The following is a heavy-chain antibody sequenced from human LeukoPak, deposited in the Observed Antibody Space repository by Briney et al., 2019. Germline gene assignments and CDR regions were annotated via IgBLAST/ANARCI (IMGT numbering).Heavy chain of an antibody. V-gene: IGHV1-18*01. CDR2: ISAYNGNT. CDR1: GYTFTSYG. J-gene: IGHJ6*03. CDR3: ARDPYGTYYDILTGYYGLYMDV. Sequence: ASVKVSCKASGYTFTSYGISWVRQAPGQGLEWMGWISAYNGNTNYAQKLQGRVTMTTDTSTSTAYMELRSLRSDDTAVYYCARDPYGTYYDILTGYYGLYMDVWGKGTTVTISS. D-gene: IGHD3-9*01.